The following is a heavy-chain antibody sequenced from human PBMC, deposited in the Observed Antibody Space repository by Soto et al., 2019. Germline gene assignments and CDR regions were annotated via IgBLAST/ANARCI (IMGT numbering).Heavy chain of an antibody. J-gene: IGHJ3*02. CDR1: GGTFSSYT. CDR3: ARERDIVVVVAASPGAFDI. CDR2: IIPILGIA. V-gene: IGHV1-69*08. Sequence: QVQLVQSGAEVKKPGSSVKVSCKASGGTFSSYTISWVRQAPGQGLEWMGRIIPILGIANYAQKFQGRVTTTADNPTSTAYMELSSMRSEDTAVYYCARERDIVVVVAASPGAFDIWGQGTMVTVSS. D-gene: IGHD2-15*01.